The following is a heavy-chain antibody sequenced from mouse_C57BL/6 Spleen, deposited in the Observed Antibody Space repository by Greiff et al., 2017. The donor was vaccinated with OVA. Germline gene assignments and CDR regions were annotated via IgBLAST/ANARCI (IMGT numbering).Heavy chain of an antibody. V-gene: IGHV1-15*01. J-gene: IGHJ2*01. CDR3: ARSDGSSYYFDY. CDR1: GYTFTDYE. CDR2: IDPETGGT. Sequence: QVQLQQSGAELVRPGASVTLSCKASGYTFTDYEMHWVKQTPVHGLEWIGAIDPETGGTAYNQKFKGKAILTADKSSSTAYMELRSLTSEDSAVYYCARSDGSSYYFDYWGQGTTLTFSS. D-gene: IGHD1-1*01.